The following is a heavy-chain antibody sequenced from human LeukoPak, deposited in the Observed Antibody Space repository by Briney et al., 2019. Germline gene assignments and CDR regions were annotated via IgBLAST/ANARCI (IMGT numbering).Heavy chain of an antibody. CDR2: IRSSGSTI. J-gene: IGHJ4*02. D-gene: IGHD2-2*01. Sequence: PGGSLRLSCAASGFTFSSYEMNWVRQAPGEGLEWVSYIRSSGSTIYYADSVKGRFTISRDNAKNSLYLQMNSLRAEDTAVYYCAREYCSSTSCYAFDYWGQGTLVTVSS. CDR1: GFTFSSYE. CDR3: AREYCSSTSCYAFDY. V-gene: IGHV3-48*03.